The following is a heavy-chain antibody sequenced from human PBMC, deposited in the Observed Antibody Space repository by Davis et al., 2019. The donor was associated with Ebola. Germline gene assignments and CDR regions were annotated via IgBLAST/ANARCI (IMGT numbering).Heavy chain of an antibody. CDR2: ISYSGNT. CDR1: GGSISSGDYY. CDR3: ARAVGVGSYYNY. J-gene: IGHJ4*02. Sequence: MPSETLSLTCTVSGGSISSGDYYWNWIRQPPGKGLEWIGYISYSGNTYYNPSLKSRVTISVDTSENQFSLKLSSVTAADTAVYYCARAVGVGSYYNYWGQGTLVTVSS. V-gene: IGHV4-30-4*01. D-gene: IGHD1-26*01.